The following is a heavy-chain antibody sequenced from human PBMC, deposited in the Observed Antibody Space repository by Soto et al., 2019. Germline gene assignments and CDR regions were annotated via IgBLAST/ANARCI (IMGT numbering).Heavy chain of an antibody. CDR3: ARAALAAAGRNDAFDI. Sequence: QLQLQESGPGLVKPSETLSLTCTVSGGSISSSSYYWGWIRQPPGKGLEWIGSIYYSGSTYYNPSLKSRVTISVDTSKNQFSLKLSSVTAADTAVYYCARAALAAAGRNDAFDIWGQGTMVTVSS. J-gene: IGHJ3*02. CDR1: GGSISSSSYY. D-gene: IGHD6-13*01. CDR2: IYYSGST. V-gene: IGHV4-39*01.